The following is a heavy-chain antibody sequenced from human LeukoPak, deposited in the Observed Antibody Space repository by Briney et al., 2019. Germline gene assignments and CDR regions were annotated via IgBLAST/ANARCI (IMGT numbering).Heavy chain of an antibody. CDR3: ARQVPFCSGSSCYHYYYMDV. J-gene: IGHJ6*03. CDR2: IYPGDSDT. V-gene: IGHV5-51*01. Sequence: GESLKISCKGSGYTFTNYWIGWVRQMPGKGLEWMGIIYPGDSDTRYSPSFQGQVTILADKSISTAYLQWSSLKASDTAMYYCARQVPFCSGSSCYHYYYMDVWGKGTTVTVSS. CDR1: GYTFTNYW. D-gene: IGHD2-15*01.